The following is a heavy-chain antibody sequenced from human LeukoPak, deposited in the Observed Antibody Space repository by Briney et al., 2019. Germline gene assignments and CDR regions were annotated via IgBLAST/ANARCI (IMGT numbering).Heavy chain of an antibody. CDR3: ARSYCSSSICYARATGWFDP. CDR1: GYTFTRYG. CDR2: ITAYNGNT. D-gene: IGHD2-2*01. Sequence: ASVTVSYKASGYTFTRYGISWVRQAPGQGLEWMGWITAYNGNTNCAQKFQGRVTMTTDTSTSTAYMELTSLRSDDTAVYYCARSYCSSSICYARATGWFDPWGQGTLVTVSS. J-gene: IGHJ5*02. V-gene: IGHV1-18*01.